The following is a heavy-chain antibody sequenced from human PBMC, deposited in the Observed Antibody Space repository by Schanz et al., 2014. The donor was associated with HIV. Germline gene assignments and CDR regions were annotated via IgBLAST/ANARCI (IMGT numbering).Heavy chain of an antibody. CDR1: GGTFNSHG. CDR2: IIPIFGTA. V-gene: IGHV1-69*01. CDR3: ARAAFSSEYYYGMDV. Sequence: QVHLVQSGAALRKPGTSVKVSCMVPGGTFNSHGFGWVRQAPGQGPEWMGGIIPIFGTANYAQKFQGRVTIIADESTSTAYMELSSLRSADTAVYFCARAAFSSEYYYGMDVWGQGTTVTVSS. D-gene: IGHD3-3*02. J-gene: IGHJ6*02.